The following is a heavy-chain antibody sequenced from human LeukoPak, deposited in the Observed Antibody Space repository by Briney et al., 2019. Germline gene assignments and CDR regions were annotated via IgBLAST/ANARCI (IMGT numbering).Heavy chain of an antibody. V-gene: IGHV3-30*02. CDR2: IRYDGSNK. D-gene: IGHD2-2*01. J-gene: IGHJ4*02. Sequence: GGSLRLSCAASGFTFSSYGMHWVRQAPGKGLEWVAFIRYDGSNKYYADSVKGRFTISRDNSKSTLYLQMNSLRAEDTAVYYCAKGWAPKTSIVVVPAATYYFDYWGQGTLVTVSS. CDR1: GFTFSSYG. CDR3: AKGWAPKTSIVVVPAATYYFDY.